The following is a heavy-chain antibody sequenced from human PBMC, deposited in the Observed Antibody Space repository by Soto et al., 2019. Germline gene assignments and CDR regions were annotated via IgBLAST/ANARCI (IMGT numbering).Heavy chain of an antibody. Sequence: SATLSLTCPFLCFSISSSICYWDWIRQPPGKGLEWIGSIYYSGSTYYNPSLKSRVTISVDTSKNQFSLKLSSVTAADTAVYYCARRGYYAISAFDIWGQGTMVT. CDR1: CFSISSSICY. D-gene: IGHD2-8*01. CDR3: ARRGYYAISAFDI. CDR2: IYYSGST. J-gene: IGHJ3*02. V-gene: IGHV4-39*01.